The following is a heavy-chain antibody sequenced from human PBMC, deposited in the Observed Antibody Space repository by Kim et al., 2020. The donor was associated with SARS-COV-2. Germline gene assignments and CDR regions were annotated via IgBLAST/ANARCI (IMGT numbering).Heavy chain of an antibody. D-gene: IGHD5-18*01. V-gene: IGHV3-53*01. J-gene: IGHJ6*02. Sequence: GGSLRLSCAASGFTVSSNDMSWVRQAPGKGLEWVSGINSGGSTYDAESVKGRFTISRDNSKNTMYLQMNRLRAEDTAVYYCARGLIHSSFYYYVMEVWGQGTTVTVSS. CDR2: INSGGST. CDR3: ARGLIHSSFYYYVMEV. CDR1: GFTVSSND.